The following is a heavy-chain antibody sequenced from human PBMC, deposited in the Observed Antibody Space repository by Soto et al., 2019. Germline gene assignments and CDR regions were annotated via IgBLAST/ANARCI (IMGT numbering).Heavy chain of an antibody. V-gene: IGHV3-23*01. CDR2: VTSRAIAT. CDR1: GYRFSEYA. D-gene: IGHD3-22*01. CDR3: AKSHDTSAYYLSLDT. J-gene: IGHJ5*02. Sequence: GGSLRLSCVGSGYRFSEYAMACIRQAPGKGLEGVTGVTSRAIATYYADSVNGRFTISRNNSLNILYLQMDNLGADDTAVYYCAKSHDTSAYYLSLDTWAQGPQVTVSS.